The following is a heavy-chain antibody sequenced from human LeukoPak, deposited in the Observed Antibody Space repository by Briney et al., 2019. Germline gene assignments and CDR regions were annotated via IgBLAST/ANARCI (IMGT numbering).Heavy chain of an antibody. V-gene: IGHV3-66*01. D-gene: IGHD3-22*01. J-gene: IGHJ4*02. CDR2: IYSGDTT. Sequence: GGSRRLSCTASGFSVSSNYMIWVRQAPGKGLEWVSVIYSGDTTYYADSVKGRFIISRDNSKNTLYLQMSRVRVDDTAVYYCARDRGRYSDSRGFYWGYYFDSWGQGILVTVST. CDR3: ARDRGRYSDSRGFYWGYYFDS. CDR1: GFSVSSNY.